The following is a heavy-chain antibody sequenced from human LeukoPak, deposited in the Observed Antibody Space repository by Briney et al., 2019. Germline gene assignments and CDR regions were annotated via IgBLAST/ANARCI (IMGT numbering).Heavy chain of an antibody. CDR3: ARGDSGYSYGPGVLDY. V-gene: IGHV3-48*03. CDR1: GFTFSSYE. D-gene: IGHD5-18*01. CDR2: ISSGGSTI. Sequence: GGSLRLSCAASGFTFSSYEMNWVRQAPGKGLEWVSYISSGGSTIYYADSVKGRFTISRDNAKNSLYLQMNSLRAEDTAVYYCARGDSGYSYGPGVLDYWGQGTLVTVSS. J-gene: IGHJ4*02.